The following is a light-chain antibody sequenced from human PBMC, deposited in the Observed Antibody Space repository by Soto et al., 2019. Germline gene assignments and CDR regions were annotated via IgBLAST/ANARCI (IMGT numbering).Light chain of an antibody. J-gene: IGKJ2*01. Sequence: EIVLTQSPGTLSLSPGERATLSCRASQSVSSSYLAWYQQKPGQAPRLVIYGASSRATGIPDRFSGSGSGTDFTLTISRLEPEDLAVYYCQQYGSSPPYTFGQGTKLEIK. V-gene: IGKV3-20*01. CDR1: QSVSSSY. CDR2: GAS. CDR3: QQYGSSPPYT.